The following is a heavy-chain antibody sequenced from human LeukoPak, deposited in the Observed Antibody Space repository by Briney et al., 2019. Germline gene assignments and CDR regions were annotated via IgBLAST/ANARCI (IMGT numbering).Heavy chain of an antibody. CDR3: ARVSTPYSSSWYGVIWFDP. CDR1: GYTFTSYG. Sequence: ASVKVSCTASGYTFTSYGISWVRQAPGQGLEWMGWISAYNGNTNYAQKLQGRVTMTTDTSTSTAYMELRSLRSDDTAVYYCARVSTPYSSSWYGVIWFDPWGQGTLVTVSS. V-gene: IGHV1-18*01. CDR2: ISAYNGNT. J-gene: IGHJ5*02. D-gene: IGHD6-13*01.